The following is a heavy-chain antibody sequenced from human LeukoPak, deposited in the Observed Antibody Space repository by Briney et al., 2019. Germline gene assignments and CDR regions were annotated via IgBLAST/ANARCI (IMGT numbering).Heavy chain of an antibody. CDR3: TKDAPASSSGFYYYYGMDV. Sequence: GGSLRLSCTASGFTFADYAMHWVRQAPGKGLEWVSLISGDGESTYYAVSVKGRFTISRDNSKNSLFLQMNTLTTEDTALYYCTKDAPASSSGFYYYYGMDVWGHGTTVTVSS. J-gene: IGHJ6*02. D-gene: IGHD6-6*01. V-gene: IGHV3-43*02. CDR1: GFTFADYA. CDR2: ISGDGEST.